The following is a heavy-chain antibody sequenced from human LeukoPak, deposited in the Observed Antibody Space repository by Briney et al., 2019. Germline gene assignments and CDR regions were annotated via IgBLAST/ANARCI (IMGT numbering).Heavy chain of an antibody. CDR2: IWYDGSNK. V-gene: IGHV3-33*01. CDR1: GFTFSSYG. CDR3: ARDNQWLTDAFDI. Sequence: PGRSLRLSCAASGFTFSSYGMHWVRQAPGKGLEWVAVIWYDGSNKYYADPVKGRFTISRDNSENTLYLQMNSLRAEDTAVYYCARDNQWLTDAFDIWGQGTMVTVSS. D-gene: IGHD6-19*01. J-gene: IGHJ3*02.